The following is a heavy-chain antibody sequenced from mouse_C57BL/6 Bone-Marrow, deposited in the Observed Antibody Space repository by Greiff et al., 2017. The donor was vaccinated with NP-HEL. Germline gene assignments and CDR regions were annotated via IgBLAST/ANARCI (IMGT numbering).Heavy chain of an antibody. Sequence: QVQLQQPGAELVKPGASVKMSCKASGYTFTSYWITWVKQRPGQGLEWIGDIYPGSGRTNYNEKFKSKATLTVDPYSSTASMRLRSLTSEDSAVDYCASYYSNFTSYWGQGTLVTVSA. CDR3: ASYYSNFTSY. J-gene: IGHJ3*01. V-gene: IGHV1-55*01. CDR1: GYTFTSYW. CDR2: IYPGSGRT. D-gene: IGHD2-5*01.